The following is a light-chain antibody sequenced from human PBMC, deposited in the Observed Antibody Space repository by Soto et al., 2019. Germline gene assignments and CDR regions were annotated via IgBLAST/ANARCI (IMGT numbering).Light chain of an antibody. J-gene: IGLJ2*01. CDR2: EVS. CDR1: SSDVGAYNY. V-gene: IGLV2-14*01. Sequence: QSVLTQPASVSGSPGQSITISCTGTSSDVGAYNYVSWYQQHPGKAPKLMIYEVSNRPSGVSNRFSSSKSGNTASLTISGLQAEDEADYYCNSYTTSSTVVFGGGTKLTVL. CDR3: NSYTTSSTVV.